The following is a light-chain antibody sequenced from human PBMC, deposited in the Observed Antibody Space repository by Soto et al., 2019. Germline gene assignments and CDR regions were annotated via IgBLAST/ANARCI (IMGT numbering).Light chain of an antibody. V-gene: IGKV1-9*01. Sequence: DLQLTQSPSFLSASVGDRVIITCRASQGISSYLAWYQQKPGKAPKLLIYSASTLQSGVPSRFGGSGSGTEFTLTISSLQPEDFATYYCQQLNSNPLTFGPGTKVDIK. CDR2: SAS. CDR1: QGISSY. J-gene: IGKJ3*01. CDR3: QQLNSNPLT.